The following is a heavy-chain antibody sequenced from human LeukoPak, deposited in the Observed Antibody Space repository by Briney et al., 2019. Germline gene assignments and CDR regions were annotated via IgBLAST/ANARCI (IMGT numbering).Heavy chain of an antibody. V-gene: IGHV1-2*02. CDR2: INPNGGGT. Sequence: ASVKVSCKASGYTFTGYYMHWVRQAPGQGLEWMGWINPNGGGTNYAQKFQGRVTMTRDTSISTAYMELSRLRSDDTAVYYCARRRTTMINWFDPWGQGTLVTVSS. CDR3: ARRRTTMINWFDP. CDR1: GYTFTGYY. D-gene: IGHD3-22*01. J-gene: IGHJ5*02.